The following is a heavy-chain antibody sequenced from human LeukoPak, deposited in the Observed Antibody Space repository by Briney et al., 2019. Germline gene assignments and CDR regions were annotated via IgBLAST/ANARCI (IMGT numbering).Heavy chain of an antibody. CDR3: ATDLPIMITFGGVIVDAFDI. V-gene: IGHV1-24*01. CDR1: GYTLTELS. CDR2: FDPEDGET. D-gene: IGHD3-16*02. J-gene: IGHJ3*02. Sequence: GASVKVSCKVSGYTLTELSMHWVRQAPGKGLEWMGGFDPEDGETIYAQKFQGRVTMTEDTSTDTAYMELSSLRSEDTAVYYCATDLPIMITFGGVIVDAFDIWGQGTMVTVSS.